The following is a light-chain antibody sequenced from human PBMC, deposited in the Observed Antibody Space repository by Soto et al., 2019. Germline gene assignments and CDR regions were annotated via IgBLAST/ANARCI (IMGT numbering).Light chain of an antibody. J-gene: IGLJ2*01. CDR3: ASWDDSLV. V-gene: IGLV1-47*01. Sequence: QSVLTQPPSASGTPGQRVTISCSGSSSNIGSDYVYWYQQLPGTAPKILIYKNNQRPSGVPDRFSGSKSGTSASLAISGLRSEDEADYYCASWDDSLVFGGGTKVTVL. CDR2: KNN. CDR1: SSNIGSDY.